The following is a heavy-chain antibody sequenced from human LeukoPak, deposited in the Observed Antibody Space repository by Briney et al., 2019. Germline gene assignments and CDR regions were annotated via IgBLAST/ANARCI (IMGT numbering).Heavy chain of an antibody. CDR3: AKEAPSHPIFSSGYPGLFDY. J-gene: IGHJ4*02. V-gene: IGHV3-23*01. CDR1: GGSISSGGYS. Sequence: ETLSLTCAVSGGSISSGGYSWSWVRQAPGKGLEWVSAISGSGGSTYYADSVKGRFTISRDNSKNTLYLQMNSLRAEDTAVYYCAKEAPSHPIFSSGYPGLFDYWGQGTLVTVSS. D-gene: IGHD3-22*01. CDR2: ISGSGGST.